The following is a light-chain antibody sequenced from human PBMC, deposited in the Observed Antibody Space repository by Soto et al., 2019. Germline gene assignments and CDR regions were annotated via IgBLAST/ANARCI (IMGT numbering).Light chain of an antibody. J-gene: IGKJ2*01. V-gene: IGKV3-20*01. Sequence: EIVLTQSPGTLSLSPGERATLSCRASQSVSSSYLAWYQPKPGQAPRLLIYGASSRATGIPDRFSGSGSGTDFTLTISRLEPEDFAVYYCQQYGSSPYTFGQVTKLEIK. CDR2: GAS. CDR1: QSVSSSY. CDR3: QQYGSSPYT.